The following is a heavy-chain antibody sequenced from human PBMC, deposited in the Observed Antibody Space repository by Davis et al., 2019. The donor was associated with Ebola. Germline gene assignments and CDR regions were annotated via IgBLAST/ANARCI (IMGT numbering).Heavy chain of an antibody. Sequence: ASVKVSCKASGYTFTNYGITWVRQAPGQGLEWMGWINPHNGNTNYAQNVQGRVTMTTDTSTSTAYMELRSLRSDDTAVYYCARDHRFLEWLYAFDIWGQGTMVTVSS. CDR3: ARDHRFLEWLYAFDI. CDR2: INPHNGNT. J-gene: IGHJ3*02. CDR1: GYTFTNYG. D-gene: IGHD3-3*01. V-gene: IGHV1-18*04.